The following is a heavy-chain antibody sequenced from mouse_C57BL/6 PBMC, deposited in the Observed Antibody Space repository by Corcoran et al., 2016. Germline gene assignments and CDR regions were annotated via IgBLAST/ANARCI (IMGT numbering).Heavy chain of an antibody. CDR2: INTYSGVP. CDR1: GYNFTTYG. CDR3: ARQGNYNDY. J-gene: IGHJ2*01. V-gene: IGHV9-3*01. Sequence: QIQLVQSGPELKKPGETVKIYCKASGYNFTTYGMSWVKQAPGKGLKRMGWINTYSGVPTYADDFKGRFAFSLETSASTAYLQINNLKNEDTATYFCARQGNYNDYWGQGTTLTVSS.